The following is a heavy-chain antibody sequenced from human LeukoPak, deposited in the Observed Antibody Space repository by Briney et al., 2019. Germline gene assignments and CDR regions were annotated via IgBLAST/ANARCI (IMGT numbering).Heavy chain of an antibody. CDR1: GGSISSDY. CDR2: IHTSGST. J-gene: IGHJ4*02. V-gene: IGHV4-4*07. Sequence: PSETLSLTCTVSGGSISSDYWSWIRQPAGRGLEWIGRIHTSGSTNYNPSLKSRVTMSVDTSKNKFSLKVNSVTAADTAVYYCARVGSGWSLDYWGQGTLVTVSS. D-gene: IGHD6-19*01. CDR3: ARVGSGWSLDY.